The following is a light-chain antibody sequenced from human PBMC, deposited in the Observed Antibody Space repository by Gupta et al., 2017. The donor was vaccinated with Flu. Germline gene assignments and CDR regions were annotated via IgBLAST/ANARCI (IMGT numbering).Light chain of an antibody. J-gene: IGLJ1*01. CDR3: PAWASSTYV. V-gene: IGLV3-1*01. CDR1: GLGDKY. CDR2: QDN. Sequence: SPGQTASITCSGDGLGDKYVCWYHQKPGQSPILVIYQDNKRPSGIPGRFTGSNSGNTATLTISETQAVDEADYYCPAWASSTYVFGNGTKVTVL.